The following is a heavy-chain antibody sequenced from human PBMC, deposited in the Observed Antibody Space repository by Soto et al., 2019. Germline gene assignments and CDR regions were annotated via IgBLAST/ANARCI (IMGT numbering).Heavy chain of an antibody. CDR1: GYTFSGYS. V-gene: IGHV1-18*04. D-gene: IGHD2-21*01. CDR2: IRGYNGNT. Sequence: QVVLEQSGGEVKKPGASVKVSCKASGYTFSGYSITWVRQAPGQGLEWMGRIRGYNGNTTYARTLRGRLTLTTDTATSTAYMELRSLPSDDTAVYYCARDVFCGGSPACPDMDVWGQGTTVTVSS. J-gene: IGHJ6*02. CDR3: ARDVFCGGSPACPDMDV.